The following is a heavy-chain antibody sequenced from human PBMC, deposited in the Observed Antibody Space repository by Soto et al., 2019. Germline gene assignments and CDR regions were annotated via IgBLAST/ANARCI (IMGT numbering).Heavy chain of an antibody. CDR1: GVSISSSGYY. Sequence: SETLSLTCTVSGVSISSSGYYWGWIRQPPGKGLEWIGTIYYSGTTYYNPSLKSRVTISVDTSKNQFSLKLSSVTAADTAVYYCAWGRYYYSMDVWGKGTTVTVSS. D-gene: IGHD3-16*01. J-gene: IGHJ6*03. CDR3: AWGRYYYSMDV. CDR2: IYYSGTT. V-gene: IGHV4-39*01.